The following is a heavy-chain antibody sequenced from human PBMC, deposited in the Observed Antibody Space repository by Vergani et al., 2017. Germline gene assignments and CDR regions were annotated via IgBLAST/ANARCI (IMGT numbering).Heavy chain of an antibody. CDR2: IRSRYPST. J-gene: IGHJ4*02. CDR3: ARLSYDTTPYLQGGYDC. CDR1: GFTFSACP. Sequence: EVQLLQSGGGVIQPGGSVRLSCAASGFTFSACPMPWVRQAPGKGLVWVSAIRSRYPSTYYADSVKGRFTISRDNSKNILYLQMNSLRAEDTAVYYCARLSYDTTPYLQGGYDCWGQGTLVSVSS. V-gene: IGHV3-23*01. D-gene: IGHD3-22*01.